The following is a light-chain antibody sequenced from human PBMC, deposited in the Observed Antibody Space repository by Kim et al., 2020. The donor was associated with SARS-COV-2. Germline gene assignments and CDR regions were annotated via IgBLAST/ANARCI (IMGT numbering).Light chain of an antibody. CDR3: QHYSRSPYT. V-gene: IGKV1-5*03. J-gene: IGKJ2*01. CDR1: ENIGTW. CDR2: LAS. Sequence: ATVGDRVTITCRASENIGTWVSWYQQKPGRAPSLLIYLASTLESGVPSRFSGTGSGTEFSLSINSLQPDDLATYYCQHYSRSPYTFGQGTKLEIK.